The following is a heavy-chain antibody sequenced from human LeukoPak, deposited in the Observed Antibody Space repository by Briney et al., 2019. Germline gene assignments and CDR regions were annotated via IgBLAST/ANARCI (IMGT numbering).Heavy chain of an antibody. CDR3: ARDLGYQTQNYYYYYMGV. J-gene: IGHJ6*03. D-gene: IGHD3-22*01. CDR2: IYSGGDT. CDR1: GFTVSSNY. V-gene: IGHV3-53*01. Sequence: PGGSLRLSCAASGFTVSSNYMSWVRQAPGKGLEWVSVIYSGGDTYYADSVQGRFTISRDNSKNTLYLQMNSLRAEDTAVYYCARDLGYQTQNYYYYYMGVWGKGTTVTVSS.